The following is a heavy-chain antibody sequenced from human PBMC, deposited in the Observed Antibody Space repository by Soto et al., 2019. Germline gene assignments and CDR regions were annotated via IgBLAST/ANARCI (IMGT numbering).Heavy chain of an antibody. Sequence: EVQLVQSGAEVKKPGESLKISCKGSGYSFTTYWIGWVRQMPGKGLEWMGIIYPYDSDTRYSPSFQGQVTFSADESITTAYLQWTSLKASDTAMYYCARQGSKYGPNFDFWGQGTLVTFSP. CDR3: ARQGSKYGPNFDF. D-gene: IGHD3-10*01. V-gene: IGHV5-51*01. CDR2: IYPYDSDT. CDR1: GYSFTTYW. J-gene: IGHJ4*02.